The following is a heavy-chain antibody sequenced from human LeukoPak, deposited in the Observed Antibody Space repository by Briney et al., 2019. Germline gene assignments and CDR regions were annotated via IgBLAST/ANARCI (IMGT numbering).Heavy chain of an antibody. CDR2: ISGSGGST. V-gene: IGHV3-23*01. J-gene: IGHJ4*02. D-gene: IGHD3-3*01. CDR3: AKDQSGYHY. Sequence: XXXQAPXXXLEWVSAISGSGGSTYYADSVKGRFTISRDNSKNTLYLQMNSLRAEDTAVYYCAKDQSGYHYWGQGTLVTVSS.